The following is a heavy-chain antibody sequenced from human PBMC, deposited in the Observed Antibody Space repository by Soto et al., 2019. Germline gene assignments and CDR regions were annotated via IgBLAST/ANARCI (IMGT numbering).Heavy chain of an antibody. D-gene: IGHD3-10*01. Sequence: GGSLRLSCAASGFTFSSYEMNWVRQAPGKGLEWVSYISSSGSTIYYADSVKGRFTISRDNAKNSLYLQMNSLRAEDTAVYYCARSSGDGSGSYYNTYYFDYWGQGTLVTVSS. CDR2: ISSSGSTI. CDR3: ARSSGDGSGSYYNTYYFDY. CDR1: GFTFSSYE. J-gene: IGHJ4*02. V-gene: IGHV3-48*03.